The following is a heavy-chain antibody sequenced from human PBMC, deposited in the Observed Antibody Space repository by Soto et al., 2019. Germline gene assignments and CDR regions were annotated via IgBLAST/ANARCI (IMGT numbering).Heavy chain of an antibody. CDR3: ARDLPWNYFDI. J-gene: IGHJ3*02. Sequence: LSLTCTVSGGSISSGDYYWSWIRQPPGKGLEWIGYIYYSGSTYYNPSLKSRVTISVDTSKNQFSLKLSSVTAADTAVYYCARDLPWNYFDICGQGTMLTVSS. V-gene: IGHV4-30-4*01. CDR2: IYYSGST. D-gene: IGHD1-7*01. CDR1: GGSISSGDYY.